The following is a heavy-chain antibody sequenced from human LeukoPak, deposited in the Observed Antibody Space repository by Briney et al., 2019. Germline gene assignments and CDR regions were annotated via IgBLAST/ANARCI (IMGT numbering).Heavy chain of an antibody. CDR1: GYSIISDYF. V-gene: IGHV4-38-2*02. Sequence: PSETLSLTCIVSGYSIISDYFWGWVRQPPGKGPEWIGSIFHSGDVYYNPSLKSRVTISVDTSKNTFSLTLTSVTAADTALYYCVRLSGGSSGWRPFDLWGQGTLVTVSS. CDR3: VRLSGGSSGWRPFDL. D-gene: IGHD6-19*01. CDR2: IFHSGDV. J-gene: IGHJ5*02.